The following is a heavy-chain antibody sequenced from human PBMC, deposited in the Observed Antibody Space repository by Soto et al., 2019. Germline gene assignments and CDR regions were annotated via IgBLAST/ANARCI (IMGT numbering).Heavy chain of an antibody. J-gene: IGHJ5*02. Sequence: GGSLRLSCAASGFTFSSYGMHWVRQAPGKGLEWVAVISYDGSNKYYADSVKGRFTISRDNSKNTLYLQMNSLRAEDTAVYYCAKDLYSYGQPYNWFDPWGQGTLVTVSS. CDR3: AKDLYSYGQPYNWFDP. CDR2: ISYDGSNK. CDR1: GFTFSSYG. V-gene: IGHV3-30*18. D-gene: IGHD5-18*01.